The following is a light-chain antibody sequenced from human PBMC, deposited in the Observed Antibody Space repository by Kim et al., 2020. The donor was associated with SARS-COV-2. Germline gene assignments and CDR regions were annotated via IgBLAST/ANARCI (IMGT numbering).Light chain of an antibody. Sequence: SSELTQDPAVSVALGQTVRITCQGDSLRSYYATWYQQKPGQAPIVVIYGKNNRPSGIPDRFSGSSSGNTASLTITGTQAGDEADYYCNSRDSNDKVVFGGGTQLTAL. CDR1: SLRSYY. J-gene: IGLJ2*01. CDR3: NSRDSNDKVV. V-gene: IGLV3-19*01. CDR2: GKN.